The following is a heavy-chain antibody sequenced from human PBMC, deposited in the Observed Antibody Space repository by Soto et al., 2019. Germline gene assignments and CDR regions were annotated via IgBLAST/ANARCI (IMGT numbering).Heavy chain of an antibody. CDR1: GFTFSSYG. Sequence: GGSLRLSCAASGFTFSSYGMHWVRQAPGKGLEWVAVISYDGSNKYYADSVKGRFTISRDNSKNTLYLQMNSLRAEDTAVYYCAKDNDYGDYELAFDIWGQGTMVTVSS. J-gene: IGHJ3*02. CDR2: ISYDGSNK. D-gene: IGHD4-17*01. V-gene: IGHV3-30*18. CDR3: AKDNDYGDYELAFDI.